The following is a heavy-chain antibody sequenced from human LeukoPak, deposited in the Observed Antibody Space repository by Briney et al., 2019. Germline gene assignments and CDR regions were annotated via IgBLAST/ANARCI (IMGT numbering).Heavy chain of an antibody. CDR3: ARVVGVTEGWGYFDY. CDR1: GFTFRSYG. D-gene: IGHD2-21*02. J-gene: IGHJ4*02. Sequence: GGSLRLSCAASGFTFRSYGMHWVRQAPGKGLEWVAVIWFDGSKEYYADSAKGRFTISRDNPKNTVYLQMNSLGVEDTAVYYCARVVGVTEGWGYFDYWGQGALVTVSS. V-gene: IGHV3-33*01. CDR2: IWFDGSKE.